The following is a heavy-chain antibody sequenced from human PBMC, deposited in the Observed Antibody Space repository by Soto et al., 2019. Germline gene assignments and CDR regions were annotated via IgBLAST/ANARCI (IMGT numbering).Heavy chain of an antibody. V-gene: IGHV4-4*07. CDR1: GASVSSSC. D-gene: IGHD3-10*01. J-gene: IGHJ4*02. CDR3: ARDVGKNY. CDR2: IHSSGNV. Sequence: SETLSLTCSVSGASVSSSCWSWFRQPVGKGLEWIGRIHSSGNVNYNPSLESRVTMSLDTSKNQFSLRLSSLTAADTALYLCARDVGKNYWGQGTRVTVSS.